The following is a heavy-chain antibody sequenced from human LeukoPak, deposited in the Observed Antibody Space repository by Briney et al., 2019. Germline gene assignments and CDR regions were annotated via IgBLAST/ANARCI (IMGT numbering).Heavy chain of an antibody. Sequence: AGGSLRLSCAASGFTFSSYSMNWVRQAPGKGLEWVSYISSSSSTIYYADSVKGRFTISRDNAKNSLYLQMNSLRAEDTAVYYCARRGSGSYYLIDYWGQGTLVTVSS. V-gene: IGHV3-48*04. CDR3: ARRGSGSYYLIDY. J-gene: IGHJ4*02. CDR1: GFTFSSYS. CDR2: ISSSSSTI. D-gene: IGHD3-10*01.